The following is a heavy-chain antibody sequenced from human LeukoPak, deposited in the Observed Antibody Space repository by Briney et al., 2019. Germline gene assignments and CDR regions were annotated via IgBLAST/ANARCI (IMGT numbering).Heavy chain of an antibody. J-gene: IGHJ4*02. V-gene: IGHV4-39*01. CDR3: ARHGLSSGYDY. CDR2: IYYSGST. D-gene: IGHD6-19*01. CDR1: GGSISSSSYY. Sequence: SETLSLTCTVSGGSISSSSYYWGWIRQPPGKGLEWIGSIYYSGSTYYNLSLKSRVTISVDTSKNQFSLKLSSVTAADTAVYYCARHGLSSGYDYWGQGTLVTVSS.